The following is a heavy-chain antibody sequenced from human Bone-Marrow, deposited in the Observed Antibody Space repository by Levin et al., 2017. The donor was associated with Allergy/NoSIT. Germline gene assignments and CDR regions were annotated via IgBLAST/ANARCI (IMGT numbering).Heavy chain of an antibody. V-gene: IGHV3-23*01. CDR2: ISGSGGST. J-gene: IGHJ4*02. D-gene: IGHD3-22*01. CDR3: AKDHYYDSSGYYPYDY. Sequence: QAGGSLRLSCAASGFTFSSYAMSWVRQAPGKGLEWVSAISGSGGSTYYADSVKSRFTISRDNSKNTLYLQMNSLRAEDTAVYYCAKDHYYDSSGYYPYDYWGQGTLVTVSS. CDR1: GFTFSSYA.